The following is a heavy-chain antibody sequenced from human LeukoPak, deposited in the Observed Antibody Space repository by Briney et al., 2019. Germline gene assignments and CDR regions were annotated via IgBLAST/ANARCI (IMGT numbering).Heavy chain of an antibody. V-gene: IGHV3-11*04. CDR1: AFTFSDYY. CDR3: VRGNDYGGPHY. D-gene: IGHD4-23*01. J-gene: IGHJ4*02. CDR2: ISSSGSTV. Sequence: GGSLRLSCAASAFTFSDYYMSWIRQAPGKGLEWISYISSSGSTVYYADSVKGRFTISRDNGKNTLFLQMNSLRAEDAAVYYCVRGNDYGGPHYWGQGTLVTVSS.